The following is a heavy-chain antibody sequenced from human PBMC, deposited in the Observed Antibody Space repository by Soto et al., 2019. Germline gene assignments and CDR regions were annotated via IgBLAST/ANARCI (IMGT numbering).Heavy chain of an antibody. Sequence: QVQLVQSGAEVKKPGSSVKVSCKASGGTFSSYTIRWVRQAPGQGLEWMGRLIPSIGIANDAQKFKGRVTINPDKSKSTAYMELRRLRSEDTAAYYCESVARRGVFRVVIRDYWGEGTLVTVSS. CDR1: GGTFSSYT. D-gene: IGHD3-3*01. CDR3: ESVARRGVFRVVIRDY. J-gene: IGHJ4*02. V-gene: IGHV1-69*02. CDR2: LIPSIGIA.